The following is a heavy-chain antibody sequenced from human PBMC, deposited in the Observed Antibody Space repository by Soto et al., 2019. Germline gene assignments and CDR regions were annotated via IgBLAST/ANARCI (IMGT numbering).Heavy chain of an antibody. CDR2: IIPILATT. CDR3: ASGGTTVNRRFDF. V-gene: IGHV1-69*01. CDR1: GGTSSSYA. D-gene: IGHD4-4*01. J-gene: IGHJ4*02. Sequence: QVQVVQSGAEVKKPGYSVRASCKASGGTSSSYAITWMRQAPGQGLGWMGGIIPILATTYYTQKFQGRVTVTADESTSTVYMELKRLTSEDTAVYYCASGGTTVNRRFDFWGQGTRVTVSS.